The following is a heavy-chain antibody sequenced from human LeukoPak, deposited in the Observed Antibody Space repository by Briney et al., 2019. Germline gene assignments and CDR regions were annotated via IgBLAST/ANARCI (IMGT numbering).Heavy chain of an antibody. V-gene: IGHV3-48*04. Sequence: GGSLRLSCAASGFTFSSYSMNWVRQAPGKGLEWVSYISSSSSTIYYADSVKGRFTISRDNAKNSLYLQMNSLRAEDTAVYYCARDQRDASLIGVVTYYGMDVWGQGTTVTVSS. J-gene: IGHJ6*02. CDR3: ARDQRDASLIGVVTYYGMDV. CDR1: GFTFSSYS. CDR2: ISSSSSTI. D-gene: IGHD2-2*01.